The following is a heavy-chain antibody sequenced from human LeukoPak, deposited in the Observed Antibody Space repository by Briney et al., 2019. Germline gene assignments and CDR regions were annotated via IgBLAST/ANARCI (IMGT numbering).Heavy chain of an antibody. CDR2: IYYSGST. Sequence: PSETLSLTCTVSGGSISSYYWSWIRQPPGKGLEWIGYIYYSGSTNYNPSLKSRVTISVDTSKNQFSLKLSSVTAADTAVYYCARSRGYSYGHNDYWGQGTLVTVSS. CDR3: ARSRGYSYGHNDY. CDR1: GGSISSYY. V-gene: IGHV4-59*08. J-gene: IGHJ4*02. D-gene: IGHD5-18*01.